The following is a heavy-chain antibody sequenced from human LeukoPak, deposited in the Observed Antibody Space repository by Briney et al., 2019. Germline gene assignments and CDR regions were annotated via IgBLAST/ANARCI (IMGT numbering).Heavy chain of an antibody. CDR3: AVIVVVPAAIWFDY. CDR2: ISYDGSNK. CDR1: GFTFSSYA. V-gene: IGHV3-30-3*01. Sequence: GGSLRLSCAASGFTFSSYAVHWVRQAPGKGLEWVAVISYDGSNKYYADSVKGRFTISRDNSKSTLYLQMNSLRAEDTAVYYSAVIVVVPAAIWFDYWGQGTLVTVSS. D-gene: IGHD2-2*02. J-gene: IGHJ4*02.